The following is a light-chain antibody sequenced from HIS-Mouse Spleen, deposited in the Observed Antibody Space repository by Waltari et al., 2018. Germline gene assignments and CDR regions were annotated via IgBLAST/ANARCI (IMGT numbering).Light chain of an antibody. CDR2: DVS. Sequence: QSALTQPASVSGSPGQSIPISSTGTSSAVGGYKYVPWYQQHPGNAPKLMIYDVSNRPSGVSNRFSGSKSGNTASLTISGLQAEDEADYYCSSYTSSSTLRYVFGTGTKVTVL. V-gene: IGLV2-14*03. CDR1: SSAVGGYKY. CDR3: SSYTSSSTLRYV. J-gene: IGLJ1*01.